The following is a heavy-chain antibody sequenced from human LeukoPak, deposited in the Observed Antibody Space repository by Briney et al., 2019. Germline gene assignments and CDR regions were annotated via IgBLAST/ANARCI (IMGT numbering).Heavy chain of an antibody. CDR1: GGSMSSYH. D-gene: IGHD5-18*01. Sequence: SETLSLTCTVSGGSMSSYHWSWIRQPPGKGLEWIGHIYYSGSTNYNPSLKSRVIISLDTSKNQFSLKLSSVTAADTAVYYCASIHPIYWYFDLWGRGTLVTVSS. CDR3: ASIHPIYWYFDL. V-gene: IGHV4-59*08. J-gene: IGHJ2*01. CDR2: IYYSGST.